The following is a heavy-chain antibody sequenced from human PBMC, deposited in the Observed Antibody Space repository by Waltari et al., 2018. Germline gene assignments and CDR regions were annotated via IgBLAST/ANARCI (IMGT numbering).Heavy chain of an antibody. V-gene: IGHV4-39*01. Sequence: GWIRQPPGKGLEWIGSIYYSGSTYYNPSLKSRVTISVDTSKNQFSLKLSSVTAADTAVYYCAGDEDTVTTYYWGQGTLVTVSS. J-gene: IGHJ4*02. D-gene: IGHD4-4*01. CDR3: AGDEDTVTTYY. CDR2: IYYSGST.